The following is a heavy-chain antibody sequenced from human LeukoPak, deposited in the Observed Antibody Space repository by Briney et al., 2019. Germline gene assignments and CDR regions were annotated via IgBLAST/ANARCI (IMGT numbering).Heavy chain of an antibody. V-gene: IGHV3-53*01. D-gene: IGHD5-24*01. CDR2: IYSGGST. J-gene: IGHJ4*02. CDR1: GFTVSSNY. CDR3: ARVNVVGYNWRGPFDY. Sequence: GGSLRLSCAASGFTVSSNYMSWVRQAPGKGLEWVSVIYSGGSTYYADSVKGRFTISRDNSKNTLYLQMNSLRAEDTAVYYCARVNVVGYNWRGPFDYWGQGTLVTVSS.